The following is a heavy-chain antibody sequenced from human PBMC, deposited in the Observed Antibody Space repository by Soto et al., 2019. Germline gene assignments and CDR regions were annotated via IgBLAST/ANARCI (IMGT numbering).Heavy chain of an antibody. J-gene: IGHJ2*01. D-gene: IGHD4-17*01. Sequence: GGSLRLSCAASGFPFSKYWVSWVRQAPGKGLEWLADIKQDGSTKYFLDSVKGRFTISRDNADNSLSLQMNSLRAEDTAVYYCARDSNDYGDYGSYFDLWGRGTLVTVSS. CDR3: ARDSNDYGDYGSYFDL. CDR1: GFPFSKYW. V-gene: IGHV3-7*01. CDR2: IKQDGSTK.